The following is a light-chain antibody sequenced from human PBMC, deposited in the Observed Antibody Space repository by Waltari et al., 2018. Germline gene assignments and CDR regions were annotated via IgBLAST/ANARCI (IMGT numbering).Light chain of an antibody. V-gene: IGKV1-5*01. Sequence: IQMTQSPSTLSASVGDRVTITCRASQSISSWLAWYQQKPGKAPKLLIYDASSLESGVPSRVSGSGSGTEFTLTISSLQPDDFATYYCQQYNSYWTFGQGTKVEIK. CDR1: QSISSW. J-gene: IGKJ1*01. CDR3: QQYNSYWT. CDR2: DAS.